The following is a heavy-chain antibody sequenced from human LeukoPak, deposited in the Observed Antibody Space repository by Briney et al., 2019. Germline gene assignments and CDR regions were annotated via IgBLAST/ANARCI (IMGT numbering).Heavy chain of an antibody. J-gene: IGHJ6*04. D-gene: IGHD3-10*02. Sequence: GGSLRLSCAASGFTFSSYSMNWVRQAPGKGLEWVSSISTSSSYISYADSVKGRFTISRDNAKNSLYLQMNSLRAEDTAVYYCAELGITMIGGVWGKGTTVTISS. V-gene: IGHV3-21*01. CDR3: AELGITMIGGV. CDR2: ISTSSSYI. CDR1: GFTFSSYS.